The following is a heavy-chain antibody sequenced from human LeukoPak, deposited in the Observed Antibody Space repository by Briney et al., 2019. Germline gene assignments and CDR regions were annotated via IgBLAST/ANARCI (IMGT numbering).Heavy chain of an antibody. D-gene: IGHD4-23*01. CDR1: GGSISSYY. J-gene: IGHJ3*02. V-gene: IGHV4-4*09. Sequence: SETLSLTCTVSGGSISSYYWSWIRQPPGKGLEWIGYIYTSGSTNYNPSLKSRVTISVDTSKNQFSLKLSSVTAADTAVYYCARHVAGGIAFDIWGQGTTVTVSS. CDR3: ARHVAGGIAFDI. CDR2: IYTSGST.